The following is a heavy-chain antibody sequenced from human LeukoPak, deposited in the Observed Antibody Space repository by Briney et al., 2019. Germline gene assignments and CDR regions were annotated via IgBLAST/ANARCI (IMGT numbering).Heavy chain of an antibody. D-gene: IGHD6-13*01. V-gene: IGHV3-21*01. J-gene: IGHJ6*02. CDR2: ISSSSSYI. CDR1: GFTFSSYS. CDR3: ARDKRQLGSYYYGMDV. Sequence: PGGSLRLSCAASGFTFSSYSMNWVRQAPGKGLEWVSSISSSSSYIYYADSVKGRFTISRDNAKNSLYLQMNSLRAEDTAVYYCARDKRQLGSYYYGMDVWGQGTTVTVSS.